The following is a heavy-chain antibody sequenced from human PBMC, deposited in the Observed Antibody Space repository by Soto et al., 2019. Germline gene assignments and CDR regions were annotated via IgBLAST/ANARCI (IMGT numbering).Heavy chain of an antibody. CDR3: ARDPPLYDSSGYFDY. J-gene: IGHJ4*02. Sequence: GGSLRLSCAASGFTFSSYWMSWVRQAPGKGLEWVANIKQDGSEKYYVDSVKGRFTISRDNAKNSLYLQMNSLRAEDTAVYYCARDPPLYDSSGYFDYWGQGTLVTVSS. CDR2: IKQDGSEK. CDR1: GFTFSSYW. V-gene: IGHV3-7*03. D-gene: IGHD3-22*01.